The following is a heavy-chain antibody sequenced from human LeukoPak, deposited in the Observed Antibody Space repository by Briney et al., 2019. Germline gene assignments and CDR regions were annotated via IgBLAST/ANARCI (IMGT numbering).Heavy chain of an antibody. J-gene: IGHJ4*02. CDR2: IMPISGTA. CDR1: GGTFSSYD. Sequence: SVKVSCKASGGTFSSYDISWVRQAPGQGLEWMGGIMPISGTANYAQKFQGRVTITADKSTSTAYMELSSLRSEDTAVYYCARGGYCGGDCYFYYWGQGTLVTVSS. D-gene: IGHD2-21*02. V-gene: IGHV1-69*06. CDR3: ARGGYCGGDCYFYY.